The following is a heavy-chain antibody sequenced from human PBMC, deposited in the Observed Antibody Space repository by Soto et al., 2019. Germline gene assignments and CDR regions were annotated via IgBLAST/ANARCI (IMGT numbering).Heavy chain of an antibody. CDR1: GGSIDSGRYY. J-gene: IGHJ4*02. CDR2: IPQNGRT. V-gene: IGHV4-31*03. Sequence: QVQLQESGPGLLKASQTLSLTCTVSGGSIDSGRYYWTWLRQSPGKRLEWLAYIPQNGRTYYKPSLKNRAVISMDTSKNQFSLTLTSITAADTAMYYCAREGEYCNGNCYSGHFDSWGQGTLVTVSS. D-gene: IGHD2-21*02. CDR3: AREGEYCNGNCYSGHFDS.